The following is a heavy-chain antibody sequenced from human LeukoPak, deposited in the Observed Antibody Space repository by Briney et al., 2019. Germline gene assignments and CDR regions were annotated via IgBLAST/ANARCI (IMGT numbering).Heavy chain of an antibody. V-gene: IGHV3-30*18. CDR1: GFTFSSYG. D-gene: IGHD4-23*01. Sequence: PGGSLRLSCAASGFTFSSYGMHWVRQAPGKGLEWVAVISYDGSNKYYADSVRGRFTISRDNSKNTLYLQMNSLRAEDTAVYYCAKDSPYGGNSGWFDPWGQGTLVTVSS. CDR3: AKDSPYGGNSGWFDP. J-gene: IGHJ5*02. CDR2: ISYDGSNK.